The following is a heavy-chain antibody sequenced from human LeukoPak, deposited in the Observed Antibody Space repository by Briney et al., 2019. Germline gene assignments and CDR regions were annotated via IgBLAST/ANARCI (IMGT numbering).Heavy chain of an antibody. CDR2: ISSSSSYI. D-gene: IGHD5-18*01. CDR1: GFTFSSYS. J-gene: IGHJ4*02. CDR3: AKIRGYTYDSGLDY. V-gene: IGHV3-21*04. Sequence: GGSLRLSCAASGFTFSSYSMNWVRQAPGKGLEWVSSISSSSSYIYYADSVKGRFTISRDNSKNTLNLQMNSLRAEDTAVYYCAKIRGYTYDSGLDYWGQGTLVTVSS.